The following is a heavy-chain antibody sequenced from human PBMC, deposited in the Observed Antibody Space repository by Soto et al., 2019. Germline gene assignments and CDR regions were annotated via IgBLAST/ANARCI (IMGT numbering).Heavy chain of an antibody. V-gene: IGHV4-31*03. D-gene: IGHD2-15*01. CDR1: GGSISSGGYY. CDR3: ARGVDCSGGSCYDRNWFDP. J-gene: IGHJ5*02. Sequence: QVQLQESGPGLMKPSQTLSLTCTVSGGSISSGGYYWSWIRQHPGKGLEWIGYIYYSGSTYYNPSLKSRVTISVDTSKNQFSLKLSSVTAADTAVYYCARGVDCSGGSCYDRNWFDPWGQGTLVTVSS. CDR2: IYYSGST.